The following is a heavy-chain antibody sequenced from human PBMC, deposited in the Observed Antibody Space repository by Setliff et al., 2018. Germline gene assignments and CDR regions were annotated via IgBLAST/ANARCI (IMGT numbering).Heavy chain of an antibody. D-gene: IGHD2-8*01. CDR1: SGSFGSYS. CDR2: IHNSGST. J-gene: IGHJ6*03. CDR3: ARDTWVMVQTHNYYYMDV. Sequence: SETLSLTCTVSSGSFGSYSWTWIRQSAGKGLEWIGRIHNSGSTNYNSYLKSRVIISIDNSKTQLTLKLSSVTAADTAMYFCARDTWVMVQTHNYYYMDVWGKGTTVTVSS. V-gene: IGHV4-4*07.